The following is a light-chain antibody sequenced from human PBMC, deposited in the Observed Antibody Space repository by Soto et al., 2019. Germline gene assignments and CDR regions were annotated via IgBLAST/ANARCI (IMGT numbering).Light chain of an antibody. Sequence: DIQMTQSPSSLSASVGDRVTITCRASQGIRYALGWYQQKPGTAPKRLIYGASILQNGVPSRFGGSGSGTEFTLTISSLQPEDFATYYCLQDYNYPLTFGPGTKVDIK. V-gene: IGKV1-17*01. CDR1: QGIRYA. CDR2: GAS. CDR3: LQDYNYPLT. J-gene: IGKJ3*01.